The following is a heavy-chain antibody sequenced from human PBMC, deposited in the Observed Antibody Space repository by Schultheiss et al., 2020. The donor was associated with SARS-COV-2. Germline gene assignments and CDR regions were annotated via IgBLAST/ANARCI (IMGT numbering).Heavy chain of an antibody. CDR1: GFTFSSYE. CDR2: ISSSGTTI. CDR3: ARDWHDYFDY. V-gene: IGHV3-48*03. J-gene: IGHJ4*02. Sequence: GGSLRLSCAASGFTFSSYEMNWVRQAPGKGLEWVSYISSSGTTIYYADSVKGRFTISRDNSKNTLYLQMNSLRAEDTAVYYCARDWHDYFDYWGQGTLVTVSS.